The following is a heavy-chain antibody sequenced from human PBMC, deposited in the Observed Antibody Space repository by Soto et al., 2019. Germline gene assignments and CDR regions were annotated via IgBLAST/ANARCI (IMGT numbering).Heavy chain of an antibody. Sequence: QVQVEESGGGVVQAGRSLRLSCAASGFTFSSYGMHWVRQAPGEGLEWVAGMWSDGSNKYYADSVKGRFTISRDNSKNTLYLQMNSLRAEDTAVYYCARDGDSSSHYSHFDSWGQGTLVTVPS. D-gene: IGHD3-22*01. CDR1: GFTFSSYG. CDR3: ARDGDSSSHYSHFDS. J-gene: IGHJ4*02. V-gene: IGHV3-33*01. CDR2: MWSDGSNK.